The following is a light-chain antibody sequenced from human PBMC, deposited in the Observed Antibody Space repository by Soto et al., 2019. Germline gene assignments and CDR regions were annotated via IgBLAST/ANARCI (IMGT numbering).Light chain of an antibody. J-gene: IGKJ1*01. V-gene: IGKV1-27*01. CDR1: RGISTY. CDR2: AAS. Sequence: DIQMTQSPSSLSASVGDRVTITCRASRGISTYLVWYQQKPGTVPKLLIFAASTLQSGVPSRFSGSGSGTDFTLTISSLQPEDVATYYCQTYNGAPWTFGQGTKVEIK. CDR3: QTYNGAPWT.